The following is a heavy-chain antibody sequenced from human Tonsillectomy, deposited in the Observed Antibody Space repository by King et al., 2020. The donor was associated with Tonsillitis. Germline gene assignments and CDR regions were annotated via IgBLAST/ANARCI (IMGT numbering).Heavy chain of an antibody. J-gene: IGHJ6*03. CDR3: ARDTEYCSGGSCYGAYYMDV. Sequence: VQLQESGPGLVKPSETLSLTCTVSGGSISSYYWIWIRHPPGKGLEWSGYISYSGSTNYNPSLKSPVPISVDSSKNQFSLKLSSVTYADTAVYYCARDTEYCSGGSCYGAYYMDVWGKGTTVTVSS. V-gene: IGHV4-59*01. CDR1: GGSISSYY. CDR2: ISYSGST. D-gene: IGHD2-15*01.